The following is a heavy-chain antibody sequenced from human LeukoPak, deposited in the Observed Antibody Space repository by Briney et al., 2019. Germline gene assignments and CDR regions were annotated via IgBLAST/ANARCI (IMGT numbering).Heavy chain of an antibody. CDR2: IYTDESST. D-gene: IGHD3-16*01. CDR3: ASSPDSLGNFDI. CDR1: GFTFSSSW. J-gene: IGHJ3*02. Sequence: GGSLILSCAASGFTFSSSWMHWVRQAPGKGLVWVSRIYTDESSTNYADSVKGRFTISRDNAKNTLYLQMNSLRAEDTAVYYCASSPDSLGNFDIWGQGTMVTVSS. V-gene: IGHV3-74*01.